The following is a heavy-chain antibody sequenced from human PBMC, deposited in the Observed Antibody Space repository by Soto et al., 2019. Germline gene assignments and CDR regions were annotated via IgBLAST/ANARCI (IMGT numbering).Heavy chain of an antibody. CDR3: AKDIVKYTYGACDY. CDR1: GYTFTSYD. V-gene: IGHV1-8*01. D-gene: IGHD5-18*01. J-gene: IGHJ4*02. Sequence: ASVKVSCKASGYTFTSYDINWVRQATGQGLEWMGWMNPNSGNTGYAQKFKGRVTMTRNTSISTAYLQMNSLRVEDTAVYYCAKDIVKYTYGACDYWGQGALVTVSS. CDR2: MNPNSGNT.